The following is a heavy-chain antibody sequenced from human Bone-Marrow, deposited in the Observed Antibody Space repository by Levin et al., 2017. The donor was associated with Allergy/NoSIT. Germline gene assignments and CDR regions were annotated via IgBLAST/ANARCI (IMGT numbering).Heavy chain of an antibody. CDR3: ARQVPNYYSGSGYYFDY. CDR2: INLRGSTM. CDR1: GFTFTNFE. D-gene: IGHD3-22*01. J-gene: IGHJ4*02. V-gene: IGHV3-48*03. Sequence: SCEASGFTFTNFEMNWVRQAPGRGLEWISYINLRGSTMYYADSVRGRFTISRDNAKNSLFLRMDSLTAEDTAVYYCARQVPNYYSGSGYYFDYWGQGTLVTVSS.